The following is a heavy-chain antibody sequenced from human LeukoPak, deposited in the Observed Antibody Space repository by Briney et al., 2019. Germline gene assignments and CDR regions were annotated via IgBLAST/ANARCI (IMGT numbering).Heavy chain of an antibody. CDR3: ARGVRLGELSLYGY. CDR1: GGSISSSSYY. V-gene: IGHV4-39*01. J-gene: IGHJ4*02. Sequence: PSETLSLTCTVSGGSISSSSYYWGWIRQPPGKGLEWIGSIYYSGSTYYNPSLKSRVTISVDTSKNQFSLKLSSVTAADTAVYYCARGVRLGELSLYGYWGQGTLVTASS. D-gene: IGHD3-16*02. CDR2: IYYSGST.